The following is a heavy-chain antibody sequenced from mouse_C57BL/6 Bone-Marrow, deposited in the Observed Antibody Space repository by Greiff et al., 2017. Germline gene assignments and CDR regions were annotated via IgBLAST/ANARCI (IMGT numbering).Heavy chain of an antibody. CDR2: IDPSDSET. CDR1: GYTFTSYW. V-gene: IGHV1-52*01. J-gene: IGHJ3*01. CDR3: ARYSVDLWFAY. D-gene: IGHD6-1*01. Sequence: VQLQQPGAELVRPGSSVKLSCKASGYTFTSYWMHWVKQRPIQGLEWIGNIDPSDSETHYNQKFKDKATLTVDKSSSTAYMQLSSLTSEDSAVYYCARYSVDLWFAYWGQGTLVTVSA.